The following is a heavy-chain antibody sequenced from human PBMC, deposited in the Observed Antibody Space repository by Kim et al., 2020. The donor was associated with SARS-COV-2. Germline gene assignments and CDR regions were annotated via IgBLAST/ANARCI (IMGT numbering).Heavy chain of an antibody. Sequence: LSLTCEASGFTFRSYAMHWVRQAPGKGLEWVALISYDGSSKYYADSVKGRFTISRDNSKNTVYVQMNSLKGEDTAVYFCARGARGSSWLVFDYWGQGTLVTVSS. CDR3: ARGARGSSWLVFDY. D-gene: IGHD6-13*01. J-gene: IGHJ4*02. CDR1: GFTFRSYA. CDR2: ISYDGSSK. V-gene: IGHV3-30-3*01.